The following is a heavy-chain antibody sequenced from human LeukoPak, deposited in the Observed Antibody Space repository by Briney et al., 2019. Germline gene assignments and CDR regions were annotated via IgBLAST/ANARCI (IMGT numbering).Heavy chain of an antibody. V-gene: IGHV4-59*01. CDR2: IYSSGST. D-gene: IGHD5-18*01. J-gene: IGHJ4*02. CDR3: ARVFRGYSYGPFDY. CDR1: GGSISRYY. Sequence: SETLSLTCTVSGGSISRYYWSWIRQPPGKGLEWIGYIYSSGSTNYNPSLKSRVTISVDTSKNQFSLRLSSVTAADTAVYYCARVFRGYSYGPFDYWGQGTLVTVSS.